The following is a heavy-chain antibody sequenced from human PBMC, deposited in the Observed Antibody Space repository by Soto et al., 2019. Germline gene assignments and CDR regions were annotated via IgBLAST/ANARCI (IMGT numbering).Heavy chain of an antibody. Sequence: GGSLRLSCAASGFTFSSNPRSWVLQPPGRGREWVSAISGSGGSTYYADSVKGRFTISRDNSKNTLYLQMNSLRAEDTAVYYCAKDLGRGDMVAFYYYYGMDVWGQGTTVTVSS. J-gene: IGHJ6*02. CDR3: AKDLGRGDMVAFYYYYGMDV. CDR2: ISGSGGST. D-gene: IGHD5-12*01. CDR1: GFTFSSNP. V-gene: IGHV3-23*01.